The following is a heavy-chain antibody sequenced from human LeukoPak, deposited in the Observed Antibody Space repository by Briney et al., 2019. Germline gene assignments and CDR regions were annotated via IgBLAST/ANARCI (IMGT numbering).Heavy chain of an antibody. D-gene: IGHD2-2*02. CDR1: GYSFTSHW. CDR2: IYPGDSDT. Sequence: GESLKISCKGSGYSFTSHWIGWVRQMPGKGLEWMGIIYPGDSDTRYSPSFQGQVTISADKSISTAYLQWSSLKASDTAMYYCARQRPAYCSSTSCYTLGPFDYWGQGTLVTVSS. CDR3: ARQRPAYCSSTSCYTLGPFDY. V-gene: IGHV5-51*01. J-gene: IGHJ4*02.